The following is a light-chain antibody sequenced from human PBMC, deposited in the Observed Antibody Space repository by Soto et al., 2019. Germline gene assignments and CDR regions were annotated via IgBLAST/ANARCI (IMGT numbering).Light chain of an antibody. CDR2: VNS. V-gene: IGLV1-40*01. CDR3: HSYDSSLSGWL. Sequence: QSVLTQPPSVSGAPGQRVTISCTGSTSNIGAGYDVHWYQQLPGTAPKLVIYVNSNRPSGVPDRFSGSKSDTSASLAITGLQAEDEADYYCHSYDSSLSGWLFGGGTKLTVL. J-gene: IGLJ2*01. CDR1: TSNIGAGYD.